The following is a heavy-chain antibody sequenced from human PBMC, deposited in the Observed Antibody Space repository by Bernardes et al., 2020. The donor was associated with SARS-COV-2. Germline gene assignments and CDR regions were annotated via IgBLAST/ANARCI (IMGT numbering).Heavy chain of an antibody. J-gene: IGHJ3*01. D-gene: IGHD2-15*01. V-gene: IGHV4-59*08. CDR1: DGSISNYY. CDR2: IYYSGST. CDR3: AKRTHSFTFDF. Sequence: SETLSLTCTVSDGSISNYYWSWIRQSPGKGLEWIGSIYYSGSTSYNPSLKSRVTISVDTSKNQFSLELNSVTAVDTAVYYCAKRTHSFTFDFWGQGTMVTVSS.